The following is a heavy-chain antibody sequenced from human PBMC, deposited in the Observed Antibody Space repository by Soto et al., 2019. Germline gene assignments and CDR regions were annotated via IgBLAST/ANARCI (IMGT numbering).Heavy chain of an antibody. J-gene: IGHJ6*02. V-gene: IGHV3-23*01. CDR1: GFTFRTYA. D-gene: IGHD3-3*01. CDR2: ISGTGGGT. CDR3: AKDRTVYYDFWSGPPSLDV. Sequence: GGSLRLSCAASGFTFRTYAMNWVRQAPGKGPEWVSGISGTGGGTYYAGSVKGRFTISRDNSKNTLYLQMNSLRAEDTAVYYCAKDRTVYYDFWSGPPSLDVWGQGTTVTVSS.